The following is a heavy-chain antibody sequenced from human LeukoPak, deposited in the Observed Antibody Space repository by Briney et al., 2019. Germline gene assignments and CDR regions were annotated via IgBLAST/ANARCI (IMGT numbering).Heavy chain of an antibody. Sequence: GASVKVSCKASGYTFTNYGMNWVRQAPGQGLEWMGWINTNTGNPTYAQGFTGRFVFSLDTSVSTAYLQISSLKAEDTAVYYCARAYYYGSGSYYPSGRAHDYWGQGTLVSVSS. CDR3: ARAYYYGSGSYYPSGRAHDY. V-gene: IGHV7-4-1*02. D-gene: IGHD3-10*01. J-gene: IGHJ4*02. CDR2: INTNTGNP. CDR1: GYTFTNYG.